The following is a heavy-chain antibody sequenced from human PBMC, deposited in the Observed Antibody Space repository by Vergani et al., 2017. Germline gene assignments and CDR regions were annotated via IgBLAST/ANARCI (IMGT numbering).Heavy chain of an antibody. J-gene: IGHJ3*02. D-gene: IGHD6-19*01. CDR1: GFTFDDYA. Sequence: EVQLVESGGGVVRPGGSLRLSCAASGFTFDDYAMSWVRQAPGKGLEWVSSINWNGGSSGSADSVKGRFTISRDNAKNSLYLQMNSLRAEDTALYYCAKVGRSEVAGTFGAFDIWGQGTMVTVSS. V-gene: IGHV3-20*04. CDR3: AKVGRSEVAGTFGAFDI. CDR2: INWNGGSS.